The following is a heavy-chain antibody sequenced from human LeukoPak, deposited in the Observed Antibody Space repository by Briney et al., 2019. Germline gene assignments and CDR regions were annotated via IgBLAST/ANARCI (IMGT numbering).Heavy chain of an antibody. J-gene: IGHJ6*03. CDR2: MYTSGST. CDR3: AREAGEIATNYFHYYYMDV. Sequence: PSQTLSLTCTVSGGSISSGSHYWSWIRQPAGKGLEWIGRMYTSGSTNYNPSLKSRVTISVDTSKNQFSLKLSSVTAADTAVYYCAREAGEIATNYFHYYYMDVWGKGTTVTVSS. D-gene: IGHD5-24*01. CDR1: GGSISSGSHY. V-gene: IGHV4-61*02.